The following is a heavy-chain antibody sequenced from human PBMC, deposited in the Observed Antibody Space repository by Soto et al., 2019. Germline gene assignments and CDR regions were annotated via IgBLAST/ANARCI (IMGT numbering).Heavy chain of an antibody. CDR1: GFTFRSYA. Sequence: EVQLVESGGGLVQPGGALRLSCAASGFTFRSYAMHLVRQAPGKGLEYVSAISSNGGSTYYANSVKGRFTISRDNSKNTLYLQMGSLRAEDMAVYYCARALGYAFDIWGQGTMVTVSS. J-gene: IGHJ3*02. CDR3: ARALGYAFDI. CDR2: ISSNGGST. V-gene: IGHV3-64*01. D-gene: IGHD7-27*01.